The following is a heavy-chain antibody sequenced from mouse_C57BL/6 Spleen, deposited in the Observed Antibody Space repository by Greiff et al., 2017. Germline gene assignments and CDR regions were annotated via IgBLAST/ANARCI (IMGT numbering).Heavy chain of an antibody. CDR3: ARHHYGKSYFDY. J-gene: IGHJ2*01. CDR2: ISGGGGNT. CDR1: GFTFSSYT. Sequence: DVMLVESGGGLVKPGGSLKLSCAASGFTFSSYTMSWVRQTPEKRLEWVATISGGGGNTYYPDSVKGRFTISSANANNTLYLQMSSLRSEDTALYYCARHHYGKSYFDYWGQGTTLTVSS. V-gene: IGHV5-9*01. D-gene: IGHD2-1*01.